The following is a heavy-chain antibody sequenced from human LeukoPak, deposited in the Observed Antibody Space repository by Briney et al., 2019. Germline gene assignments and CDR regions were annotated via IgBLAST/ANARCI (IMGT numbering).Heavy chain of an antibody. CDR3: ARTTVTPSDYYYYMDV. CDR1: GGSISSSSYY. J-gene: IGHJ6*03. V-gene: IGHV4-61*02. CDR2: IYTSGST. D-gene: IGHD4-17*01. Sequence: PSETLSLTCPVSGGSISSSSYYWSWIRQPAGKGREWIGRIYTSGSTNYNPSLKSRVTISVDTSKNQFSLKLSSVTAADTAVYYCARTTVTPSDYYYYMDVWGKGTTVTVSS.